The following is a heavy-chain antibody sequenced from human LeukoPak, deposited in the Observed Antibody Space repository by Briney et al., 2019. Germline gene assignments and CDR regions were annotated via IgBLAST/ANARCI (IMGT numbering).Heavy chain of an antibody. Sequence: SETLSLTCTVSGGSISSYYWSWIRQPPGKGLEWIGYIYYSGSTNYNPPLKSRVTISVGTSKNHFSLKLTSVTAADTAVYYCARDWETGTTAGWFDPWGQGTLVTVSS. J-gene: IGHJ5*02. D-gene: IGHD1-1*01. CDR3: ARDWETGTTAGWFDP. V-gene: IGHV4-59*12. CDR1: GGSISSYY. CDR2: IYYSGST.